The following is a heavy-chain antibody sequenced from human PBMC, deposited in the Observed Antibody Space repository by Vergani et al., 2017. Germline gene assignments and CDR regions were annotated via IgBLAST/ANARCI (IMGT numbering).Heavy chain of an antibody. Sequence: EVQLLESGGGLVQPGGSLRLSCAASGFTFDNYAMTWVRQAPGKGLQWVSGISGSGSSKFYEDSLKGRVTISRDNSKNTLYLQMNSLRVEDTAVYYCARAYGRYDWFDYWGQRTLVTVSS. V-gene: IGHV3-23*01. CDR1: GFTFDNYA. J-gene: IGHJ4*01. CDR3: ARAYGRYDWFDY. CDR2: ISGSGSSK. D-gene: IGHD1-20*01.